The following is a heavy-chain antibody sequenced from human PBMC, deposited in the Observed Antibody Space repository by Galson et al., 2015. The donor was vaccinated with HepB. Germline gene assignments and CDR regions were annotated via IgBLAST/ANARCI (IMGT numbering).Heavy chain of an antibody. J-gene: IGHJ2*01. V-gene: IGHV1-18*01. CDR1: GYTFTSYG. CDR3: ARVLGSPVAILEWFTKGGCFDL. CDR2: ISAYNGNT. Sequence: QSGAEVKKPGASVKVSCKASGYTFTSYGISWVRQAPGQGLEWMGWISAYNGNTNYAQKLQGRVTMTTDTSTSTAYMELRSLRSDDTAVYYCARVLGSPVAILEWFTKGGCFDLWGRGTLVTVSS. D-gene: IGHD3-3*01.